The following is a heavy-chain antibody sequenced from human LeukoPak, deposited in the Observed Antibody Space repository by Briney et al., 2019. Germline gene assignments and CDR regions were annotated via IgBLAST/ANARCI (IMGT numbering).Heavy chain of an antibody. Sequence: GSLRPSCTPSGFTLSGFEMNWVPQAPGRGLEWIGEINHSGSTNYNPSLKSRVTISVDTSKNQFSLKLSSVTAADTAVYYCARGLITMVRGVTRPVGYWGQGTLVTVSS. V-gene: IGHV4-34*01. D-gene: IGHD3-10*01. J-gene: IGHJ4*02. CDR1: GFTLSGFE. CDR3: ARGLITMVRGVTRPVGY. CDR2: INHSGST.